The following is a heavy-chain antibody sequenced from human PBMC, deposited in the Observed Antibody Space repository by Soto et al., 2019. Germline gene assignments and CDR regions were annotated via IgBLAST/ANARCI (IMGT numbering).Heavy chain of an antibody. Sequence: SETLSLTCAVYGGSFSGYYWSWIRQPPGKGLEWIGEINHSGSTNYNPSLKSRVTISVDTSKNQFSLKLSSVTAADTAVYYCARGTTYSSSSYGYWGQGTLVTVSS. CDR2: INHSGST. CDR1: GGSFSGYY. CDR3: ARGTTYSSSSYGY. V-gene: IGHV4-34*01. J-gene: IGHJ4*02. D-gene: IGHD6-13*01.